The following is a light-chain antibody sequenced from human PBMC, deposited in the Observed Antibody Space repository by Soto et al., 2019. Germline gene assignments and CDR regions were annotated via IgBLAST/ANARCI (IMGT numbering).Light chain of an antibody. CDR1: QNVRNN. J-gene: IGKJ1*01. V-gene: IGKV3D-15*01. CDR2: GAS. CDR3: QHYNSYSEA. Sequence: EIVMTQSPATLSVSPGERATLSCRASQNVRNNYIGWYQQKPGQAPRLLIYGASIRATGIPDRFSGSGSGTDFTLTISSLQPDDFATYYCQHYNSYSEAFGQGTKVDIK.